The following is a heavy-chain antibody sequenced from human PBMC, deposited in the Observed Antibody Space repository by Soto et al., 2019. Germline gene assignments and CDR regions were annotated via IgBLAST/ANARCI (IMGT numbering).Heavy chain of an antibody. CDR2: IIPIFGTA. D-gene: IGHD3-9*01. CDR3: ASESRGYDILTGYSPFDY. J-gene: IGHJ4*02. CDR1: GGTFSSYA. V-gene: IGHV1-69*13. Sequence: SVKVSCKASGGTFSSYAISWVRQAPGQGLEWMGGIIPIFGTANYAQKFQGRVTITADESTSTAYMELSSLRSEDTAVYYCASESRGYDILTGYSPFDYWGQGTLVTVSP.